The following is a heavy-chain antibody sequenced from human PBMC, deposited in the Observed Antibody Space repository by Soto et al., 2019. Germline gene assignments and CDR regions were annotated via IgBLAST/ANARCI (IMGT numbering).Heavy chain of an antibody. CDR3: AREVAAPYYYGMDV. CDR1: GGSISSGDYY. J-gene: IGHJ6*02. Sequence: SETLSLTCTVSGGSISSGDYYWSWIRQPPGKGLEWIGYIYYSGSTYYNPSLKSRVTISVDTSKNQFSLELSPVTAADTAVYYCAREVAAPYYYGMDVWGQGTTITVSS. V-gene: IGHV4-30-4*01. CDR2: IYYSGST. D-gene: IGHD6-6*01.